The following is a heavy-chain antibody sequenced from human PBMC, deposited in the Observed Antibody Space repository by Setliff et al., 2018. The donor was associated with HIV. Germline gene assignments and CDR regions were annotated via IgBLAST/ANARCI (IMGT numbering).Heavy chain of an antibody. Sequence: SETLSLTCAVYGGSFSGYFWTWIRQPPQKRLEWIGEINHSGDTNYNPSLKSRVTISIDTSNSQFSLKLSSVTAADTAMYYCARVGDFFDSSDYYSVLDAFDIWGQGTMVTVSS. V-gene: IGHV4-34*01. CDR2: INHSGDT. CDR1: GGSFSGYF. CDR3: ARVGDFFDSSDYYSVLDAFDI. D-gene: IGHD3-22*01. J-gene: IGHJ3*02.